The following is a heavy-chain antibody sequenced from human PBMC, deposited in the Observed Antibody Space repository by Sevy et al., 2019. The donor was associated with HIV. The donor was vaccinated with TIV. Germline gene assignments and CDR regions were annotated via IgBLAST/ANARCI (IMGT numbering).Heavy chain of an antibody. J-gene: IGHJ4*02. CDR2: ISGGSTYI. V-gene: IGHV3-21*01. CDR1: GFTFSSYS. Sequence: GGSLRLSCAASGFTFSSYSMNWVRQAPGKGLEWVASISGGSTYIYYADSLKGRFTISRDNAKNSLYLQISNLRAEDTAVYHCARDSWNYGEPRGEAYWGQGTLVTVSS. D-gene: IGHD3-16*01. CDR3: ARDSWNYGEPRGEAY.